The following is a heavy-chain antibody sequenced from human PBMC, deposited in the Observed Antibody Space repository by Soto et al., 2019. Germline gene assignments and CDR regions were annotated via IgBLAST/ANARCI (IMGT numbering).Heavy chain of an antibody. D-gene: IGHD3-3*01. V-gene: IGHV1-69*01. Sequence: QVQLVQSGAEVKKPGSSVKVSCKASGGTFSSYAISWVRQAPGQGLEWMGGIIPIFGTANYAQKFQGRVTITADEPTSTAYMELSSLRSEDTAVYYCARTPRPIWSGYYSNYSYGMDVWGQGTTVTVSS. CDR1: GGTFSSYA. CDR3: ARTPRPIWSGYYSNYSYGMDV. CDR2: IIPIFGTA. J-gene: IGHJ6*02.